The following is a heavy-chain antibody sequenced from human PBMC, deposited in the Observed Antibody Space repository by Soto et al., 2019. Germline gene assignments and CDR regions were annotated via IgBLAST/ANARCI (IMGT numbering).Heavy chain of an antibody. CDR3: ARGIVPAWTGD. Sequence: SETLSLTCTVSGGSISSYYWSWIRQPPGKGLEWIGYIYYSGSTNYNPSLKSRVTISVDTSKNQFSLKLSSVTATDTAVYYCARGIVPAWTGDWGQGTLVTVPQ. V-gene: IGHV4-59*01. CDR1: GGSISSYY. J-gene: IGHJ4*02. D-gene: IGHD2-21*01. CDR2: IYYSGST.